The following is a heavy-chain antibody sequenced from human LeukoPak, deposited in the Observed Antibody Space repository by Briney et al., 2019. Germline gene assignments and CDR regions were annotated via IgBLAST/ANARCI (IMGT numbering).Heavy chain of an antibody. J-gene: IGHJ4*03. CDR1: GGSFSRYY. CDR2: IDHRGDT. D-gene: IGHD5-24*01. V-gene: IGHV4-34*01. Sequence: SETLSLTCAVYGGSFSRYYWSWIRQSPGKGLEWISEIDHRGDTNYNPSVKSRVTISVDTSKNQFSLKVRSLSAADTAVYYCARGATISETGYFDFWGQGTLVTVSS. CDR3: ARGATISETGYFDF.